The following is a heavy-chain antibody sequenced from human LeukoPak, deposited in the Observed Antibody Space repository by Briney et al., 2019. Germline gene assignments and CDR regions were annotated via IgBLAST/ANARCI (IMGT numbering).Heavy chain of an antibody. J-gene: IGHJ5*02. V-gene: IGHV3-21*01. CDR1: GFTFSSYT. CDR3: ARAYATTRWFDP. D-gene: IGHD2-8*01. Sequence: GGSLRLSCAASGFTFSSYTMNWVRQAPGKGLEWVSSISSSSSYIYYADSMKGRFTISRDNAKNSLYLQMNSLRAEDTAVYYCARAYATTRWFDPWGQGTLVTVSS. CDR2: ISSSSSYI.